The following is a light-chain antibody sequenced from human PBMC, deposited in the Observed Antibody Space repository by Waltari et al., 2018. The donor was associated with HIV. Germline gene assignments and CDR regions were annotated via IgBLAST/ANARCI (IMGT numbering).Light chain of an antibody. CDR3: STWDDSLSANV. CDR1: TSNIGSHT. Sequence: QSVLTQPPSASATPGQRVTISCSGSTSNIGSHTVHWYQQLPGAAPKLLIFDNNQRPSGVPARFSVSRSGTSATLAISGLQSGDEADYYCSTWDDSLSANVFASGTTVTVL. CDR2: DNN. J-gene: IGLJ1*01. V-gene: IGLV1-44*01.